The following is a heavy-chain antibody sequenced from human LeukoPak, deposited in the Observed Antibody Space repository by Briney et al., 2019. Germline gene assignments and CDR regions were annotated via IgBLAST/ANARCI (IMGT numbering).Heavy chain of an antibody. D-gene: IGHD4-17*01. CDR2: IIPIFGSA. CDR1: GGTFSSYA. J-gene: IGHJ3*02. Sequence: SVKVSCKASGGTFSSYAISWVRQAPGQGLEWMGGIIPIFGSANYAQKFQGRVTITADKSTSTAYMELSSLRSEDTAVYYCARDDGATVTTFYDAFDIWGQGTMVTVSS. V-gene: IGHV1-69*06. CDR3: ARDDGATVTTFYDAFDI.